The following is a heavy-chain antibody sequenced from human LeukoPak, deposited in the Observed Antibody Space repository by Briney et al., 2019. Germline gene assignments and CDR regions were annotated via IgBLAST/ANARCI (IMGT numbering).Heavy chain of an antibody. CDR3: AKEASSWYCCVYMDV. J-gene: IGHJ6*03. D-gene: IGHD6-13*01. CDR2: ISGSGGST. CDR1: GFTFSSDA. Sequence: GGTLRLSCAASGFTFSSDAMSWVCQAPGKGLGWGSAISGSGGSTYYAASVKGRFTISRENSKNTLYLQMNSLRAEDTAVYYCAKEASSWYCCVYMDVWGKGTTVTVSS. V-gene: IGHV3-23*01.